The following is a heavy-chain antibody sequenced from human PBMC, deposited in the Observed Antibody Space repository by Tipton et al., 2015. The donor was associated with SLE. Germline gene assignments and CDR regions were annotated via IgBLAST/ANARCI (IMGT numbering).Heavy chain of an antibody. Sequence: TLSLTCAVYGGSFSGYYWSWIRQPPGKGLEWIGSIYYSGSTYYNPSLKSRVTISVDTSKNQFSLKLSSVTAADTAVYYCARDTGDHGYYYYYMDVWGKGTTVTVSS. J-gene: IGHJ6*03. V-gene: IGHV4-34*01. CDR2: IYYSGST. CDR3: ARDTGDHGYYYYYMDV. CDR1: GGSFSGYY. D-gene: IGHD2-21*02.